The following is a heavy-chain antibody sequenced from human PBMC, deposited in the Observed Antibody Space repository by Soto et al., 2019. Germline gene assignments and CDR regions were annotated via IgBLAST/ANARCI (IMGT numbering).Heavy chain of an antibody. CDR3: AKDSSVVAAGSGGWFDP. CDR1: GFSFSTYG. V-gene: IGHV3-30*18. D-gene: IGHD6-13*01. Sequence: VKLLESGGGLVQPGGSLRLSCGVSGFSFSTYGMHWVRQAPGKGLEWVASISFDGGNVYYADSAKGRFTISRDNSKNTVFLQMNSLRHDDTATYYCAKDSSVVAAGSGGWFDPWGQGSLVAVSS. CDR2: ISFDGGNV. J-gene: IGHJ5*02.